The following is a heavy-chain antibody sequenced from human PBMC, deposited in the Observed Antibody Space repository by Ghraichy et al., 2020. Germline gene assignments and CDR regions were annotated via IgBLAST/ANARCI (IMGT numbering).Heavy chain of an antibody. CDR3: VREGQELGKSGFDL. CDR2: ISRNGRDI. CDR1: GFRFRDHY. V-gene: IGHV3-11*06. J-gene: IGHJ5*02. D-gene: IGHD5-12*01. Sequence: GGSLRLSCATSGFRFRDHYMSWIRQAPGKGLEWVSLISRNGRDINYADSVRGRFTISRDNAKNSLYLQLNTLRVEDTAVYYCVREGQELGKSGFDLWGQGTLVTVSS.